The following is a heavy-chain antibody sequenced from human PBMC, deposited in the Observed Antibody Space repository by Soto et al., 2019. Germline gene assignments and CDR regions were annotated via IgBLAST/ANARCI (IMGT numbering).Heavy chain of an antibody. Sequence: SETLSLTCTVSGGSIRGYYWSWSSQPPWKGLEWIGYMYNTGSTVYNPSFKSRVTISVDTSKNQFSLKLNSVTAADTAVYYCARDLWGYCGTDCYPLDVWGQGTTVTVS. CDR2: MYNTGST. J-gene: IGHJ6*02. D-gene: IGHD2-21*02. CDR1: GGSIRGYY. CDR3: ARDLWGYCGTDCYPLDV. V-gene: IGHV4-59*01.